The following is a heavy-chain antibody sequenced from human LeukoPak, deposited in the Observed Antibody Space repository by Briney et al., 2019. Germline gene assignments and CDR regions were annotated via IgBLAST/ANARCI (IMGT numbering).Heavy chain of an antibody. CDR1: GFTFSRYW. CDR2: IKQDGSEK. Sequence: GGSLRLSCAASGFTFSRYWMSWVCQAPGKGLEWVANIKQDGSEKYYVDSVKGRFTISRDNAKNSLYLQMNSLRAEDTAVYYCARLLVYNSGGEAFDHWGQGTLVTVSS. D-gene: IGHD1-20*01. J-gene: IGHJ4*02. CDR3: ARLLVYNSGGEAFDH. V-gene: IGHV3-7*01.